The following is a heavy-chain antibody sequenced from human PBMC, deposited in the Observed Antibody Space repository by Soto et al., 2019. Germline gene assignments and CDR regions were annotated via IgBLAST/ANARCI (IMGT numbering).Heavy chain of an antibody. V-gene: IGHV3-23*01. CDR2: ICGSGRST. D-gene: IGHD6-13*01. Sequence: GASLRLSCAASASGVTFSSYVMSLVRQAPGKGLEWVSAICGSGRSTYYADSVKGQFTISRDNPKNTLYLQMNSLRAEDTDVYYCATAAAGFDYWRQGTLVTVSS. J-gene: IGHJ4*02. CDR1: ASGVTFSSYV. CDR3: ATAAAGFDY.